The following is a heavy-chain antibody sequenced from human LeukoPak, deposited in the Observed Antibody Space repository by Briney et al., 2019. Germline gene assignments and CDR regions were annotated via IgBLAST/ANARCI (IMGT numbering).Heavy chain of an antibody. CDR2: INEDGGGR. J-gene: IGHJ4*02. D-gene: IGHD5-24*01. CDR3: ARDQDAYSEIFFDY. V-gene: IGHV3-7*01. Sequence: GGSLRLSCAASGFTFSTYRMTWVRQAPGKGLEWVANINEDGGGRYYVDSVEGRFTISRDNAKNSLYLQMNSLRAEDTAVYYCARDQDAYSEIFFDYWGQGTLVTVSS. CDR1: GFTFSTYR.